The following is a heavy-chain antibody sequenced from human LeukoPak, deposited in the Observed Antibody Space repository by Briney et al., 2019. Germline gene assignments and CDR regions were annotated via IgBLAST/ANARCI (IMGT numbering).Heavy chain of an antibody. V-gene: IGHV1-8*01. J-gene: IGHJ5*02. D-gene: IGHD1-14*01. Sequence: GASVKVSCKTSGYPFTTYEINWVRQAAGQGLEWMGWVHPNSGNTAYAQKFQGRVTMTRNTSISTAYMELSSLRSDDTAEYFCARGPRNDPWGQGTLATVSS. CDR3: ARGPRNDP. CDR2: VHPNSGNT. CDR1: GYPFTTYE.